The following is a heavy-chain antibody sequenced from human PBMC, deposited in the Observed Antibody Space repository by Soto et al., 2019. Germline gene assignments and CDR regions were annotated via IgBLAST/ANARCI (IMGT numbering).Heavy chain of an antibody. CDR2: INPNSGGT. D-gene: IGHD3-22*01. CDR3: ARVYYDSSGYYSSIDY. CDR1: GYTFTGYY. V-gene: IGHV1-2*02. Sequence: ASVKVSCKASGYTFTGYYMHWVRQAPGQGLEWMGWINPNSGGTNYAQKFQGRVTMTRDTSISTAYMELGRLRSDDTAVYYCARVYYDSSGYYSSIDYWGQGTLVTVSS. J-gene: IGHJ4*02.